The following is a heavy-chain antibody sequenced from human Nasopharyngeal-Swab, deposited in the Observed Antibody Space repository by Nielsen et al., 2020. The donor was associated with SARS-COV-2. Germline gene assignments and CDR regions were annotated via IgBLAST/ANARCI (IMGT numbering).Heavy chain of an antibody. V-gene: IGHV3-21*01. D-gene: IGHD3-9*01. CDR3: ARGCVLTGPTCNYYGMDV. CDR1: GFTFSSYS. Sequence: AWSLRLSCAASGFTFSSYSMNWVRQAPGKGLEWVSSISSSSSYIYYADSVKGRFTISRDNAKNSLYLQMNSLRAEDTAVYYCARGCVLTGPTCNYYGMDVWGQGTTVTVSS. CDR2: ISSSSSYI. J-gene: IGHJ6*02.